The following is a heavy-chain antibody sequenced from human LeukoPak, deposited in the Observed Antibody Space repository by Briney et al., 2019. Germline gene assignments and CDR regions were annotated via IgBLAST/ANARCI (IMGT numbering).Heavy chain of an antibody. CDR3: ARGGVVTAMSFDY. V-gene: IGHV3-7*01. J-gene: IGHJ4*02. Sequence: GGSLRLSCAASGFTFTSYWMSWVRQAPGKGLEWVANVKQDGSETYYVDSVKGRFTISRDNAKNSLYLQMSSLRAEDTAVYYCARGGVVTAMSFDYWGQGILVIVSS. CDR1: GFTFTSYW. D-gene: IGHD2-21*02. CDR2: VKQDGSET.